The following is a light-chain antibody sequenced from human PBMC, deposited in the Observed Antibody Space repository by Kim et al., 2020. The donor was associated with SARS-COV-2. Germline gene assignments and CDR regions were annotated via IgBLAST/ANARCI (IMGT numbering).Light chain of an antibody. Sequence: GQSITISCTGTSSDVGGYDFVSWYQQHPGKVPKLIIYDVTKRPSGVSDRFSGSKSGNTASLTISGLQAEDETDYYCSSYATGSIWVFGGGTRLTVL. CDR3: SSYATGSIWV. J-gene: IGLJ3*02. CDR1: SSDVGGYDF. CDR2: DVT. V-gene: IGLV2-14*03.